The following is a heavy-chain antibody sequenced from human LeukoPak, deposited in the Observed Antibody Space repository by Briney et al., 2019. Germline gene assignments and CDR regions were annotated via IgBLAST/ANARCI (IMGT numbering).Heavy chain of an antibody. CDR1: GFTFSSYG. J-gene: IGHJ3*02. Sequence: GGSLRLSCAASGFTFSSYGMHWVRQAPGKGLEWVSGISWNSGSIGYADSVKGRFTISRDNAKNSLYLQMNSLRAEDTALYYCAKAFTAMVLDGFNIWGQGTMVTVSS. D-gene: IGHD5-18*01. V-gene: IGHV3-9*01. CDR2: ISWNSGSI. CDR3: AKAFTAMVLDGFNI.